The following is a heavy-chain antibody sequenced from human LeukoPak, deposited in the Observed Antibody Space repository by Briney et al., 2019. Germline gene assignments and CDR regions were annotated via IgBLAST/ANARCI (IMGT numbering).Heavy chain of an antibody. Sequence: GYXXXSYDXXXXXXXXXXXLXXMGXMNPNSGNTGYAQKFQGRVTMTKNTSISTAYMELSSLRSEDTAVYYCARGSRRDGYNTLLDNWGQGTLVTVSS. CDR3: ARGSRRDGYNTLLDN. D-gene: IGHD5-24*01. CDR2: MNPNSGNT. V-gene: IGHV1-8*01. J-gene: IGHJ4*02. CDR1: GYXXXSYD.